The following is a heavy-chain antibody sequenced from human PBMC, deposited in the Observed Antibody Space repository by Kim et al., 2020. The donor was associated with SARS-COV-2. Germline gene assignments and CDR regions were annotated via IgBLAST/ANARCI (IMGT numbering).Heavy chain of an antibody. J-gene: IGHJ4*02. Sequence: SGSTYYNPSLKSRVTISVETSKNQFSLKLSSVTAADTAVYYCARGDYLWNWGQGTLVTVSS. CDR2: SGST. CDR3: ARGDYLWN. D-gene: IGHD4-17*01. V-gene: IGHV4-31*02.